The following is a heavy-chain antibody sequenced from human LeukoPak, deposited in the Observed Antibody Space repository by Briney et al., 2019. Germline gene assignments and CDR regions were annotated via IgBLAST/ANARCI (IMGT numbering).Heavy chain of an antibody. CDR3: ARHEYSGSCYGLSWFDP. V-gene: IGHV4-39*01. CDR1: GGSISSSGYY. Sequence: PSETLSLTCTVSGGSISSSGYYWGWIRQPPGKGLEWIASIYYSGSTYYNPSLKSRVTISVDTSKNQLSLKLSSLTAADTAVYYCARHEYSGSCYGLSWFDPWGQGTLVTVSS. D-gene: IGHD1-26*01. CDR2: IYYSGST. J-gene: IGHJ5*02.